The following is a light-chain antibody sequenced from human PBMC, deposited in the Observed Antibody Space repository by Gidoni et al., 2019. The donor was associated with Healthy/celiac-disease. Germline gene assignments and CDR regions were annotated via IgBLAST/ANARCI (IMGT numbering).Light chain of an antibody. J-gene: IGKJ4*01. CDR2: AAS. Sequence: IQLTQSPSSLSASVGDRVTITCRASQGISSYLDWYQQKPGKAPKLLIYAASTLQSGVPSRFSGSGSGTDYTLTISSLQPEDFVTYYCQQLNSYPPTFGGGTKVEIK. CDR1: QGISSY. CDR3: QQLNSYPPT. V-gene: IGKV1-9*01.